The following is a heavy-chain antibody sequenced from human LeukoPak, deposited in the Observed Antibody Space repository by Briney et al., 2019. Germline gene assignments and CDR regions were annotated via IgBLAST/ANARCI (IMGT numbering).Heavy chain of an antibody. D-gene: IGHD6-19*01. V-gene: IGHV3-23*01. CDR1: GFTFDRFA. CDR2: ISGSGVST. J-gene: IGHJ6*03. CDR3: ARDFRAVAESYYYFYMDV. Sequence: GGSLRLSCAASGFTFDRFAMNWVRQAPGKGLEWVSVISGSGVSTNSADSVKGRFTISRDNAKNTLYLQMNSLRAEDTAVYYCARDFRAVAESYYYFYMDVWGKGTTVTVSS.